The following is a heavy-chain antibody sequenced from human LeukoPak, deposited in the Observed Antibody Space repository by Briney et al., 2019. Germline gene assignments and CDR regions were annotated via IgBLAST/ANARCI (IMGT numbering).Heavy chain of an antibody. CDR1: GFTFSNYG. D-gene: IGHD6-6*01. Sequence: GGSLRLSCAASGFTFSNYGMHWVRQAPGKGLEWVAIISYDGSNKYYGDSVKGRFTISRDNAENSLYLQVNSLRAEDTAVYYCARVYSSSSGKNAFDIWGQGTMVTVSS. V-gene: IGHV3-30*03. CDR2: ISYDGSNK. CDR3: ARVYSSSSGKNAFDI. J-gene: IGHJ3*02.